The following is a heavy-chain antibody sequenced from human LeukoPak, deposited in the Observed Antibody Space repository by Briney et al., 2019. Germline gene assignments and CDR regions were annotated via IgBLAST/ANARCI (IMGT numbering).Heavy chain of an antibody. CDR3: ARDQDYDILTGYPSGWFDP. CDR2: ISYDGSNK. V-gene: IGHV3-30*04. D-gene: IGHD3-9*01. J-gene: IGHJ5*02. CDR1: GFTFSSYD. Sequence: GGSPRLSCAASGFTFSSYDMHWVRQAPGKGLEWVAVISYDGSNKYYADSVKGRFTISRDNSKNTLYLQMNSLRAEDTAVYYCARDQDYDILTGYPSGWFDPWGQGTLVTVSS.